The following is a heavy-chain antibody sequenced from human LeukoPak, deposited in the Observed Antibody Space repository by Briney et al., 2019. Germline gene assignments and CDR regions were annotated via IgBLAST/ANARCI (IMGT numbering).Heavy chain of an antibody. CDR3: AKAPATSCRGAFCYPFDS. J-gene: IGHJ4*02. CDR1: GFSLSSYA. D-gene: IGHD2-15*01. CDR2: TSSSDAGK. V-gene: IGHV3-23*01. Sequence: GGSLRLSCTVSGFSLSSYALSWVRRAPGKGLEWVSATSSSDAGKYYADSVRGRFTISRDNSRNTVYLQMNSLRAEDAAIYYCAKAPATSCRGAFCYPFDSWGQGTRVTVSS.